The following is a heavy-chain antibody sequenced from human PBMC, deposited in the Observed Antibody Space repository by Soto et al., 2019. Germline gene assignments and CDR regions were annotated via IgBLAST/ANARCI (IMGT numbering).Heavy chain of an antibody. D-gene: IGHD4-17*01. CDR3: ARGRRTAVTIDY. V-gene: IGHV4-34*01. CDR2: INHSGST. Sequence: SETLSLTCTVSGGSISSYYWSWIRQPPGKGLEWIGEINHSGSTNYNPSLKSRVTISVDTSKNQFSLKLNSVTAADTAVYYCARGRRTAVTIDYWAQGPLVPVPS. CDR1: GGSISSYY. J-gene: IGHJ4*02.